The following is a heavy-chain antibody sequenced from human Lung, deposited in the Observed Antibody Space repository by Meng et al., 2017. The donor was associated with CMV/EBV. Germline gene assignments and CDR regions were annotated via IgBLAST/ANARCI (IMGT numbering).Heavy chain of an antibody. D-gene: IGHD4-17*01. J-gene: IGHJ4*02. CDR3: ATRGYHYVDRH. CDR2: MSQGGTA. Sequence: QVQLQESGPGLVGPSGTLSLTCAVSGGSIGHWCNWARQPPGKGLEWIGEMSQGGTANYNPSVTSRVTVSRDKSTNQCFLNLSFVTAADTAMYFCATRGYHYVDRHWGQGILVTVSS. V-gene: IGHV4-4*02. CDR1: GGSIGHW.